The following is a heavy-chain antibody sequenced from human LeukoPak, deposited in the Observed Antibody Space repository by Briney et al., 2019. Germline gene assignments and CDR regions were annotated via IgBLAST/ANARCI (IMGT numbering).Heavy chain of an antibody. J-gene: IGHJ4*02. CDR1: GGSINSHY. D-gene: IGHD3-3*01. Sequence: PSETLSLTCTVSGGSINSHYWSWIRQPPGKGLQWIGFISYSGSTSYNPSLMSRVTISVDTSKNQFSLKLNSVTAADTALYFCARSYYDSWSGFYSDFWGQGALVTVSS. CDR3: ARSYYDSWSGFYSDF. CDR2: ISYSGST. V-gene: IGHV4-59*11.